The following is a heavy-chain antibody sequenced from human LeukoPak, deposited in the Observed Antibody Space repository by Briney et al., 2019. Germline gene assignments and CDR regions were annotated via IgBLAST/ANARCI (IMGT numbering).Heavy chain of an antibody. CDR1: GGSIRTFY. J-gene: IGHJ4*02. CDR2: IYYTGTT. Sequence: SETLSLTCTVSGGSIRTFYWSWIRQPPEKGLEWIGYIYYTGTTNYNPSLKSRVTISVDTSKNQFSLKLNSVTAADTAVYYCARGPWIQLWPYFDYWGQGTLVSVSS. V-gene: IGHV4-59*01. CDR3: ARGPWIQLWPYFDY. D-gene: IGHD5-18*01.